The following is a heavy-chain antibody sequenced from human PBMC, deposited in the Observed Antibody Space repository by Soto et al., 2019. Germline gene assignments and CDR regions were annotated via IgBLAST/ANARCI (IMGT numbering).Heavy chain of an antibody. Sequence: GGSLRLSCAASGFTFSSYAMSWVRQAPGKGLEWVSAISGSGGSTYYADSVKGRFTISRDNSRNTLYLQMNSLRAEDTAVYYCAKAIGYCSGGSCPYGMDVWGQGTTVTVSS. D-gene: IGHD2-15*01. CDR2: ISGSGGST. CDR3: AKAIGYCSGGSCPYGMDV. CDR1: GFTFSSYA. V-gene: IGHV3-23*01. J-gene: IGHJ6*02.